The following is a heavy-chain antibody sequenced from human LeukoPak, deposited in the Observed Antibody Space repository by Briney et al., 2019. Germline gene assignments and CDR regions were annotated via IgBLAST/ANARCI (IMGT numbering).Heavy chain of an antibody. Sequence: QPGGSLRHSCAASGFTFSSYAMSWVRQAPGKGLQWVSTISGSGGSTFYADSLKGRFTVSRDNSKSTLFLQMNGLGAEDTAVYYCAKISSTWYPAIFDFWGQGTLVTVSS. D-gene: IGHD6-13*01. CDR2: ISGSGGST. J-gene: IGHJ4*02. CDR1: GFTFSSYA. V-gene: IGHV3-23*01. CDR3: AKISSTWYPAIFDF.